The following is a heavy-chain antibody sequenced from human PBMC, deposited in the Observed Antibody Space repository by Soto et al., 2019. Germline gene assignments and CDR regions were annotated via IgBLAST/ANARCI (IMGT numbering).Heavy chain of an antibody. CDR2: IIPIFGTA. J-gene: IGHJ6*02. V-gene: IGHV1-69*12. Sequence: QVQLVQSGAEVKKPGSSVKVSCKASGGTFSSYAISWVRQAPGQGLEWMGGIIPIFGTANYAQKFQGRVTITADESTSTAYMELSSLRSEDTAVHYCTVVVVAAIPFYYYGMDVWGQGTTVTVSS. CDR1: GGTFSSYA. D-gene: IGHD2-15*01. CDR3: TVVVVAAIPFYYYGMDV.